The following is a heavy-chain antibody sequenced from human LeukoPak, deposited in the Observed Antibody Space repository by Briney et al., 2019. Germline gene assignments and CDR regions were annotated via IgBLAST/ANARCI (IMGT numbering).Heavy chain of an antibody. J-gene: IGHJ4*02. CDR1: GGSVSSYY. V-gene: IGHV4-59*02. CDR2: IYYSGST. Sequence: PSETLSLTCTVSGGSVSSYYWSWIRQPPGKGLEWIGYIYYSGSTNYNPSLKSRVTISVDMSKNQFSLKLSSVTATDTAVYYCARLYSSSLGRVFDYWGQGTLVTVSS. D-gene: IGHD6-13*01. CDR3: ARLYSSSLGRVFDY.